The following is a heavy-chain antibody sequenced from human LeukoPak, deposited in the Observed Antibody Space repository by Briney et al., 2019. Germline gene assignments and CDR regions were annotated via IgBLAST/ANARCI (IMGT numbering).Heavy chain of an antibody. Sequence: ASVKVSCKASGYPFTSYDINWVRQATGQGLEWMGRMNPNSGNTGYAQKFQGRVTITRNTSITTAYMELSSLRSEDTAVHFCARGVLTTPYYYYYMDVWGKGTTVTVSS. V-gene: IGHV1-8*03. CDR3: ARGVLTTPYYYYYMDV. J-gene: IGHJ6*03. CDR1: GYPFTSYD. D-gene: IGHD1-1*01. CDR2: MNPNSGNT.